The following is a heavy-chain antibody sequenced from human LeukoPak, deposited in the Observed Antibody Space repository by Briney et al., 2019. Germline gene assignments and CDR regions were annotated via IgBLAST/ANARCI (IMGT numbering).Heavy chain of an antibody. V-gene: IGHV3-74*01. D-gene: IGHD2-15*01. Sequence: GGSLRLSCAVSGFTFRTYWMHWVRQVPGEGLVWVSRINEDGSITNYADSVKGRFTISRDNSKDTLFLQMDSLRVEDTAVYYCATFCSGGDCYSFAPWGQGTLVTVSS. CDR1: GFTFRTYW. CDR2: INEDGSIT. J-gene: IGHJ5*02. CDR3: ATFCSGGDCYSFAP.